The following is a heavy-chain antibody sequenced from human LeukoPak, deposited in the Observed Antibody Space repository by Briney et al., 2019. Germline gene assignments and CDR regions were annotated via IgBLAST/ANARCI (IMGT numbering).Heavy chain of an antibody. CDR1: GYTFTGYY. J-gene: IGHJ5*02. V-gene: IGHV1-2*02. D-gene: IGHD2-15*01. CDR2: INPNSGGT. CDR3: ARENCSGGSCYSSVNWFDP. Sequence: GASVKVSCKASGYTFTGYYMHWVRQAPGQGLEWMGWINPNSGGTNYAQKFQGRVTMTRDTSISTAYMELSRLRSDDTAVYYCARENCSGGSCYSSVNWFDPWGQGTLVIVSS.